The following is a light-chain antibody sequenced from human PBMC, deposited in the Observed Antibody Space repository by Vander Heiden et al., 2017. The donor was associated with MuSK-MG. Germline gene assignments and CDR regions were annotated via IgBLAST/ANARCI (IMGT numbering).Light chain of an antibody. V-gene: IGKV1-9*01. CDR1: QGISSY. CDR2: AAS. CDR3: QHLNSYPPLT. Sequence: IQLTQSPSSLSASVGDRVTITCRASQGISSYLAWYQQKPGKAPKLLIYAASTLQSGVPSRFSGSGSGTDFTLTISSRQPEDLATYYCQHLNSYPPLTSGGGTKVELK. J-gene: IGKJ4*01.